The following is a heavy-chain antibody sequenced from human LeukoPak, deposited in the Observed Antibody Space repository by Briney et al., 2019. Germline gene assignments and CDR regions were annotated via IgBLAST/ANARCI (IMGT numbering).Heavy chain of an antibody. CDR2: ISAYNGNT. J-gene: IGHJ6*02. V-gene: IGHV1-18*01. Sequence: ASVKVSCKASGYTFTSYGISWVRQAPGQGLEWMGWISAYNGNTNYAQKLQGRVTMTTDTSTSTAYMELRSLRSDDTAVYYCARGYSSSWTTSYYYYGMDVWGQGATVTVS. CDR3: ARGYSSSWTTSYYYYGMDV. D-gene: IGHD6-13*01. CDR1: GYTFTSYG.